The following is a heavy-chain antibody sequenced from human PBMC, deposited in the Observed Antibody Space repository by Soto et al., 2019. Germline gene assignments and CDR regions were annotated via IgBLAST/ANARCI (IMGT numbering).Heavy chain of an antibody. D-gene: IGHD5-12*01. CDR1: GFTFSSYG. Sequence: QVQLVESGGGVVQPGRSLRLSCAASGFTFSSYGMHWVRKAPGKGLEWVAVISYDGSNKYYADSVKGRFTISRDNSKNTLYLQMNSLRAEDTAVYYCAKDDVEMATMGYWGQGTLVTVSS. CDR2: ISYDGSNK. CDR3: AKDDVEMATMGY. V-gene: IGHV3-30*18. J-gene: IGHJ4*02.